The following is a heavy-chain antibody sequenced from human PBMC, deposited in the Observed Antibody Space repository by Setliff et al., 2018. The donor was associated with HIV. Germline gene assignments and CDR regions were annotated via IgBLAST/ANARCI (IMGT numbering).Heavy chain of an antibody. D-gene: IGHD7-27*01. J-gene: IGHJ3*01. V-gene: IGHV4-31*03. CDR3: ARVPNWGSAPFAYDV. Sequence: SETLSLTCTVSGASISSGGYYWNWIRQLPGKGLEWIGYILNSGSTYYNPSLRGRLSMSIDTSANQFSVELTSVTASDTALYFCARVPNWGSAPFAYDVWGLGTMVTVSS. CDR2: ILNSGST. CDR1: GASISSGGYY.